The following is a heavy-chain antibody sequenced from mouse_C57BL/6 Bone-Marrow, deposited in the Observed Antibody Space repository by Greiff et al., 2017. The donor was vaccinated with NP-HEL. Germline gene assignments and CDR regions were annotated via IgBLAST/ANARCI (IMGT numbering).Heavy chain of an antibody. Sequence: QVQLQQSGPGLVQPSQSLSITCTVSGSSLPSYGVHWVRQSPGKGLELLGVIWSGGSTAYNAAFISRLRISKNNSKSQVFFKMNSLQADYTAIYYCASPNYYGSSPFAYWGQGTLVTVSA. CDR1: GSSLPSYG. V-gene: IGHV2-2*01. CDR3: ASPNYYGSSPFAY. D-gene: IGHD1-1*01. J-gene: IGHJ3*01. CDR2: IWSGGST.